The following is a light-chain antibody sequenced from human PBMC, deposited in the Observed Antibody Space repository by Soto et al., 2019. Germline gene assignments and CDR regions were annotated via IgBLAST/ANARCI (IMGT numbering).Light chain of an antibody. Sequence: DIQMTQSPSTLSGSVGDRATITCRASQTISSWLAWYQQKTGKPPKILIYKASTLKSGVPSRFSGSGSGTEFTLTISRLQPDDFATYYCQHYNSYSEAFGQGTKVDIK. CDR3: QHYNSYSEA. CDR1: QTISSW. J-gene: IGKJ1*01. V-gene: IGKV1-5*03. CDR2: KAS.